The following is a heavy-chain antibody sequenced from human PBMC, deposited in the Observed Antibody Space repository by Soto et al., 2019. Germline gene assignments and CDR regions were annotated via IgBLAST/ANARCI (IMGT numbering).Heavy chain of an antibody. Sequence: PSETLSLTCTVSGGSIDSGDYYWSWIRQPPGKGLEWIGYVYYSGTTNYNPFLKSRVTLSLDKSKNQFSLKMNSVTAADTAVYYCERDVIAPTKYFDPWGQGTLVTVSS. CDR1: GGSIDSGDYY. CDR3: ERDVIAPTKYFDP. J-gene: IGHJ5*02. D-gene: IGHD1-26*01. CDR2: VYYSGTT. V-gene: IGHV4-61*08.